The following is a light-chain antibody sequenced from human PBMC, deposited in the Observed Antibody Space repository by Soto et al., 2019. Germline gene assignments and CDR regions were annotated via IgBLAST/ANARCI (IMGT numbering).Light chain of an antibody. CDR2: DVS. CDR3: SSYTSSSLYV. Sequence: QSALTQPASVSGSPGQSITISCTGTSSDVGGYNYVSWYQQHPGKAPKLMIYDVSNRPSGVSNRFSGSRSANTASLTISWLQAEDEADYYCSSYTSSSLYVFGTGTKLTVL. CDR1: SSDVGGYNY. J-gene: IGLJ1*01. V-gene: IGLV2-14*01.